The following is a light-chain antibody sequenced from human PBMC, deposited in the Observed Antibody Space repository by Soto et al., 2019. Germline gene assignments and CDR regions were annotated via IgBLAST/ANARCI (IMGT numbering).Light chain of an antibody. CDR1: QSVSSD. J-gene: IGKJ1*01. V-gene: IGKV3-15*01. CDR3: QQYNNWPPWT. CDR2: VAS. Sequence: EIVMTQSPATLSVSPGERATLSCRASQSVSSDLAWYQQKPGQAPRLLIYVASTRATGIQARFSGSGSGTEFTLNISSLQSEDFAVYYCQQYNNWPPWTFGQGTKVEIK.